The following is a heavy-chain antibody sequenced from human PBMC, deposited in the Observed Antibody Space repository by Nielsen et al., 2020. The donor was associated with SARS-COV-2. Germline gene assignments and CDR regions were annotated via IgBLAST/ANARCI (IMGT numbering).Heavy chain of an antibody. Sequence: GGSLRLSCATYGFIFNNYWVSWVRQAPGKGLEWVANIDADGSNKYYVDSVKGRFTISRDNSKNTLYLQMNSLRAEDTAVYYCASTYSSGWYASFDNWGQGTLLTVSS. D-gene: IGHD6-19*01. CDR1: GFIFNNYW. V-gene: IGHV3-7*01. CDR2: IDADGSNK. CDR3: ASTYSSGWYASFDN. J-gene: IGHJ4*02.